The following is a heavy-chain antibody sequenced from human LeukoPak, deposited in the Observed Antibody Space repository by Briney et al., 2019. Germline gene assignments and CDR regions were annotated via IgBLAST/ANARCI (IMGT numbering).Heavy chain of an antibody. CDR2: KYNSGST. Sequence: PSETLSLTCSVSGGSISSYYWSWIRQPPGKGLEWNGYKYNSGSTNYNPSLKSRVTISVDTSKNQFSLKLTSVTAADTAVYYCAKSRYGSSWYFDYWGQGTLVIVSS. V-gene: IGHV4-59*01. J-gene: IGHJ4*02. D-gene: IGHD6-13*01. CDR1: GGSISSYY. CDR3: AKSRYGSSWYFDY.